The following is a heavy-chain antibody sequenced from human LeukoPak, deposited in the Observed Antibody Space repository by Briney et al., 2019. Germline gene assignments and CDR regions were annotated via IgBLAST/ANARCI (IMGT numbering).Heavy chain of an antibody. J-gene: IGHJ5*02. V-gene: IGHV1-18*01. D-gene: IGHD1-20*01. CDR1: GYTFTNYG. CDR2: ISANSDIR. CDR3: SRYWDAMNNFLDR. Sequence: ASVTVSCKASGYTFTNYGISWVRQAPGQGLEWMGWISANSDIRTYAQTLQCRVTMSTDTATTTAYMELDNLTFDDTAVYHCSRYWDAMNNFLDRWGERTPVTV.